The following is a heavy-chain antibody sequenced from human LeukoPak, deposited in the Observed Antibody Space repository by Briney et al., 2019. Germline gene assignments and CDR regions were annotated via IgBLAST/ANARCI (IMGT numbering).Heavy chain of an antibody. CDR2: INTDGSST. CDR1: GFTFSSYW. J-gene: IGHJ4*02. CDR3: AKDRSGYSYGNFDY. Sequence: GGSLRLSCAASGFTFSSYWMHWVRQAPGKGLVWVSRINTDGSSTNYADSVKGRFTISRDNAKNTLYLQMNSLRAEDTAVYYCAKDRSGYSYGNFDYWGQGTLVTVSS. D-gene: IGHD5-18*01. V-gene: IGHV3-74*01.